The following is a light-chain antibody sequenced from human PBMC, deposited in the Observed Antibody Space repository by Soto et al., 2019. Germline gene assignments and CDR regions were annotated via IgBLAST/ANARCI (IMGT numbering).Light chain of an antibody. CDR3: QQYTTYPYT. J-gene: IGKJ2*01. CDR2: DAS. V-gene: IGKV1-5*01. Sequence: DIQMTXXPSTLSASVGDRVTITCRASQSVXXXLAWYQQKPGKAPNLLIYDASRLQSGIPSRFSGSGSGTEFTLTISSLQPDDFATYYCQQYTTYPYTFGQGTKLEIK. CDR1: QSVXXX.